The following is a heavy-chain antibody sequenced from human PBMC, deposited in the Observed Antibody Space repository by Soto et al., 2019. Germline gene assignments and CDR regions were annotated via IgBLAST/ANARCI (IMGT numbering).Heavy chain of an antibody. Sequence: SETLSLTCTVSGGSISSSSYYWGWIRQPPGKGLEWIGSIYYSGSTYYNPSLKSRVTISVDTSKNQFSLKLSSVTAADTAVYYCARKLRFLEWLPHGYYFDYWGQGTLVTVSS. J-gene: IGHJ4*02. CDR3: ARKLRFLEWLPHGYYFDY. CDR2: IYYSGST. CDR1: GGSISSSSYY. V-gene: IGHV4-39*01. D-gene: IGHD3-3*01.